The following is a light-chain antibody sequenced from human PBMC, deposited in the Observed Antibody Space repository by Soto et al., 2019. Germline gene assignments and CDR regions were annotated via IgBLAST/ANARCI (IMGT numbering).Light chain of an antibody. J-gene: IGLJ3*02. V-gene: IGLV1-40*01. CDR2: GNS. CDR3: QSYDSSLSGWV. Sequence: QSALTQPPSVSGAPGQRVTISCTGYNSNIGAGYDVHWYQQLPGTAPKLLIYGNSNRPSGVPDRFSASKSGTSASLAITGLQDEDEADYYCQSYDSSLSGWVFGGGTKLTVL. CDR1: NSNIGAGYD.